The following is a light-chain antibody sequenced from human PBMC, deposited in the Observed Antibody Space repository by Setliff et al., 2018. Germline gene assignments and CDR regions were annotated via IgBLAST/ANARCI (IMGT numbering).Light chain of an antibody. J-gene: IGLJ1*01. CDR3: CSYAGNSYV. Sequence: QSALTQPRSVSGSPGQSVTISCTGTSSDVGGYHYGGDYYFSWYQQYPGKAPKLIIYNVNQRPSGVPDRFSGSRSGVTAALTISGLQAEDESDYYCCSYAGNSYVFGTGTKVTVL. CDR1: SSDVGGYHY. V-gene: IGLV2-11*01. CDR2: NVN.